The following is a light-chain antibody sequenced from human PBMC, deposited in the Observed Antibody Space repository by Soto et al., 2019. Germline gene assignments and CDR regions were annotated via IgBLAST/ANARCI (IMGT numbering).Light chain of an antibody. J-gene: IGKJ5*01. CDR2: GAS. CDR1: QSVSNSY. V-gene: IGKV3-20*01. Sequence: EIVLPQSPGTLSLSPGERATLSSSASQSVSNSYLAWYQQKPGQAPRLLMYGASNRATGIPDRFSGSGSETDFTLTISRLEPEDFAVYYCQQYGTTRITFGQGTRLEIK. CDR3: QQYGTTRIT.